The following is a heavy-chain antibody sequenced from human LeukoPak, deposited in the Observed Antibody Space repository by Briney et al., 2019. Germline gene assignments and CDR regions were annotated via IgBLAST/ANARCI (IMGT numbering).Heavy chain of an antibody. CDR3: AKDQVVGNYFDY. D-gene: IGHD1-26*01. CDR2: IRYDGSNK. J-gene: IGHJ4*02. CDR1: GFTFSSYG. Sequence: GGSLRLSCAASGFTFSSYGMHWVRQAPGKGLEWVAFIRYDGSNKYFADSVKGRFTISRDNSKNTLSLQLNSLRAEDTAVYYCAKDQVVGNYFDYWGRGTLVTVSS. V-gene: IGHV3-30*02.